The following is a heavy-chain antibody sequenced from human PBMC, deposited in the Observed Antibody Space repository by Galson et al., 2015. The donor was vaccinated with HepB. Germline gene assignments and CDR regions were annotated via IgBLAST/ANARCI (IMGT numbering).Heavy chain of an antibody. CDR1: GFSFSNHW. CDR2: INGDGGRT. CDR3: TKGGPRYAVDV. Sequence: SLRLSCAASGFSFSNHWMHWVRQAPGKGLIWVSQINGDGGRTTYADSLKGRFTISRDNAERTLYLQMNSLTAEETAVYYCTKGGPRYAVDVWGQGTTVTVSS. D-gene: IGHD1-1*01. V-gene: IGHV3-74*01. J-gene: IGHJ6*02.